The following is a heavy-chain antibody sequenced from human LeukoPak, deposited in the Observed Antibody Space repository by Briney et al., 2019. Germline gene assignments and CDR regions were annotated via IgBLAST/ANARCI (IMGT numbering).Heavy chain of an antibody. D-gene: IGHD7-27*01. CDR2: ISSGSRTI. V-gene: IGHV3-48*01. J-gene: IGHJ4*02. Sequence: GALRLSCAASGFSFSGYSMNWVRQAPGRGLEWISYISSGSRTIFYADSVKGRFTISRDNAKNSLYLLMNSLRADDTAVYYCARESITGDRDFDYWGQGTLITVSS. CDR3: ARESITGDRDFDY. CDR1: GFSFSGYS.